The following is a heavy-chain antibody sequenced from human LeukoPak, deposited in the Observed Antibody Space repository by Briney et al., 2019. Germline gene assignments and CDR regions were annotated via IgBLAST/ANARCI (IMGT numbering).Heavy chain of an antibody. CDR3: ARDHNRITIFGVVTYYYYYGMDV. Sequence: GRSLRLSCAASGFTFSSYAMHWVRQAPGKGLEWVAVISYDGSNKYYADSVKGRITISRDNSKNTLYLQMNSLRAEDTAVYYCARDHNRITIFGVVTYYYYYGMDVWGQGTTVTVSS. D-gene: IGHD3-3*01. V-gene: IGHV3-30-3*01. J-gene: IGHJ6*02. CDR2: ISYDGSNK. CDR1: GFTFSSYA.